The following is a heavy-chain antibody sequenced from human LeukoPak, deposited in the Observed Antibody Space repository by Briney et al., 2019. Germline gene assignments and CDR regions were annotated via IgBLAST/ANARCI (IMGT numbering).Heavy chain of an antibody. CDR2: MNPNSGNT. CDR3: ALVAAPGDDAFDI. D-gene: IGHD2-15*01. J-gene: IGHJ3*02. V-gene: IGHV1-8*01. CDR1: GYTVTSYD. Sequence: ASVTVSCNASGYTVTSYDINWVRRATGQGLEWMGWMNPNSGNTGYAQKFQGRVTMTRNTSISTAYMDLSSLRSADTAVYSCALVAAPGDDAFDIWGQGTMVTVSS.